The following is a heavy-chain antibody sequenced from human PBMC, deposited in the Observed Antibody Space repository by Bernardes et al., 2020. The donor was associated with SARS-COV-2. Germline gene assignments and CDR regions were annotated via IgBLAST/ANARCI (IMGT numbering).Heavy chain of an antibody. CDR1: GGSFSGYY. CDR3: ARMVRVGLFDY. V-gene: IGHV4-34*01. CDR2: INHSGST. D-gene: IGHD2-8*01. J-gene: IGHJ4*02. Sequence: SETLSLTCAVYGGSFSGYYWSWIRQSPGKGLEWIGEINHSGSTIYNPSLKSRVIISVDTSKNQLSLKVNSVTAADTAMYFCARMVRVGLFDYGGQGTLVTVSA.